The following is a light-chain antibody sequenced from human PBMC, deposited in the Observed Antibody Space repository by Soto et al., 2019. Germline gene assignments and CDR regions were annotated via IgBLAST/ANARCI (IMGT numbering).Light chain of an antibody. CDR3: QSYDSSLSVLYV. Sequence: QSVLTQPPSVSGAPGQRVTISCTGSSSNIGAGYEVHWFQQLPGTAPKLLIYGNTNRPSGVPDRCSGSKSDTSASLAITGLQPEDEADYYCQSYDSSLSVLYVFGTGTKVTVL. CDR2: GNT. V-gene: IGLV1-40*01. CDR1: SSNIGAGYE. J-gene: IGLJ1*01.